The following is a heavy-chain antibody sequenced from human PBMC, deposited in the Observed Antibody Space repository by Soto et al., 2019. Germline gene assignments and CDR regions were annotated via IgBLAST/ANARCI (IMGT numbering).Heavy chain of an antibody. D-gene: IGHD4-17*01. J-gene: IGHJ1*01. CDR1: GFTFSSYW. CDR2: IKQDGSQK. Sequence: GGSLRLCCAASGFTFSSYWMSWVRQTPGRGLEWVANIKQDGSQKYYVDSVKGRFTISRDNAKNSLYLQMNSLRAEDTAVYYCARERLARDYGPFPFHCWGQGTLVTVSS. CDR3: ARERLARDYGPFPFHC. V-gene: IGHV3-7*01.